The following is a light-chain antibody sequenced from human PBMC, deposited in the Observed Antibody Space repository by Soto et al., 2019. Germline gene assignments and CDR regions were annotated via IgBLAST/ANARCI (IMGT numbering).Light chain of an antibody. CDR1: QGIRSY. CDR3: QQLNSYPIT. J-gene: IGKJ5*01. CDR2: AAS. V-gene: IGKV1-9*01. Sequence: DIQLTQSPSLLSASVGDRVTITCRASQGIRSYLAWYQQKPGKAPKLLIYAASTLQSGVPSRFSGSGSGTEFTLTISSLQPEDCATYYCQQLNSYPITFGQGTRLEIK.